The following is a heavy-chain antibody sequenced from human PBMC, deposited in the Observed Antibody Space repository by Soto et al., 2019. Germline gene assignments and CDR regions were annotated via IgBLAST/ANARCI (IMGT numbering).Heavy chain of an antibody. D-gene: IGHD4-17*01. CDR1: GVYISSSIYY. CDR3: ARHSTVTILDY. J-gene: IGHJ4*02. V-gene: IGHV4-39*01. Sequence: SETLSLTCTVAGVYISSSIYYSGWKRQPPGKGLEWIGSIYYSGSTYYNPSLKSRVTISVDTSKNQFSLKLSSVTAADTAVYYCARHSTVTILDYWGQGTLVTVSS. CDR2: IYYSGST.